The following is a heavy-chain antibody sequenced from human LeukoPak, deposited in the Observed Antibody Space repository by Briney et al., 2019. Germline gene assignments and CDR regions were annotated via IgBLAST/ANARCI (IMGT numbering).Heavy chain of an antibody. Sequence: ASVKVSCKASGYTFTGYYMHWVRQAPGQGLEWMGWINPNSGGTNYAQKFQGRVTMTRNTSISTAYMELSSLRSEDTAVYYCARAYYDILTGPTYYFDYWGQGTLVTVSS. J-gene: IGHJ4*02. CDR1: GYTFTGYY. D-gene: IGHD3-9*01. CDR2: INPNSGGT. V-gene: IGHV1-2*02. CDR3: ARAYYDILTGPTYYFDY.